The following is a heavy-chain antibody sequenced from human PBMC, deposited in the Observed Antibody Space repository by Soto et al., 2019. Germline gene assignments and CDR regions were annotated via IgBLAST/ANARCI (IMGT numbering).Heavy chain of an antibody. V-gene: IGHV4-59*01. CDR2: IFYSDNT. Sequence: QVQLQESGPGLVKPSETLSLTCTVSGGSISTYYWSWIRQSPGTGLDWIGYIFYSDNTNYNPSLRSRVTISVDTSKSQCSLKLTSVTAADTAVYYCARGGETYYDFWSGVSPIDYWGQGALVTVSS. J-gene: IGHJ4*02. D-gene: IGHD3-3*01. CDR3: ARGGETYYDFWSGVSPIDY. CDR1: GGSISTYY.